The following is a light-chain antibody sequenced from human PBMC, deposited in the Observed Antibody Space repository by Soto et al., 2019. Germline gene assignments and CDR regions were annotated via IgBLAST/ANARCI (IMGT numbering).Light chain of an antibody. CDR1: SSDVGDYNY. J-gene: IGLJ1*01. CDR3: SSYAGSLYG. Sequence: QSALTQPPSASGSPGQSVTISCTGTSSDVGDYNYVSWYQQHPGKAPKLMIYEVSKRPSGVPDRCSGSKSGNTASLTVSGLQAEDEADYYCSSYAGSLYGFGTGTKLTV. CDR2: EVS. V-gene: IGLV2-8*01.